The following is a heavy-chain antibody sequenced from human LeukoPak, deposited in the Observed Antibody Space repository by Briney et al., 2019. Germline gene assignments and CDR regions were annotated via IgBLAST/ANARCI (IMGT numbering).Heavy chain of an antibody. CDR1: GYTFTSYG. Sequence: GASVKVSCKASGYTFTSYGISWVRQAPGQGLEWMGWTSAYNGNTNYAQKFQGRVTTTRDTSTSTVYMELSSLRSEDTAVYYCAREDILTGYFWGQGTLVTVSS. J-gene: IGHJ4*02. CDR2: TSAYNGNT. D-gene: IGHD3-9*01. V-gene: IGHV1-18*01. CDR3: AREDILTGYF.